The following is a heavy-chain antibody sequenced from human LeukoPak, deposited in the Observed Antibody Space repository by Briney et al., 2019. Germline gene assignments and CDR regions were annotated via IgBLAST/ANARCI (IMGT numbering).Heavy chain of an antibody. Sequence: GGSLRLSCAASGFTFSSYEMNWVRQAPGKGLEWVSYISSSGSTIYYADSVKGRFTISRDNAKNSLYLQMNGLRAEDTAVYYCARLTMVRGVLDYNWFDPWGQGTLVTVSS. CDR1: GFTFSSYE. J-gene: IGHJ5*02. D-gene: IGHD3-10*01. CDR2: ISSSGSTI. V-gene: IGHV3-48*03. CDR3: ARLTMVRGVLDYNWFDP.